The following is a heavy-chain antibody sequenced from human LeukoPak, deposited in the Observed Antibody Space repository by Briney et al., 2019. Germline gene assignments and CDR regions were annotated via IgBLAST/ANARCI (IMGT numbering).Heavy chain of an antibody. CDR2: MNPNSGNT. CDR1: GYTFTNYD. D-gene: IGHD3-10*01. V-gene: IGHV1-8*01. J-gene: IGHJ4*02. CDR3: ARRPTMVRGVIITNFDY. Sequence: GASVKVSCEASGYTFTNYDINWVRQAPGQGLEWLGWMNPNSGNTGYVQKFQGRLTMTRDTSISTAYMELSSLRSEDTAVYYCARRPTMVRGVIITNFDYWGQGTLVTVSS.